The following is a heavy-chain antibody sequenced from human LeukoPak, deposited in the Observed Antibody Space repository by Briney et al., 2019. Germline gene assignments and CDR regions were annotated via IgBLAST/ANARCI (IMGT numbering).Heavy chain of an antibody. CDR1: GGTFSSYA. J-gene: IGHJ4*02. CDR2: IIPILGIA. V-gene: IGHV1-69*04. CDR3: ARDLVAPDY. Sequence: SVKVSCKASGGTFSSYAISWVRQAPGQGLEWMGRIIPILGIANYAQKFQGRVTMTRDTSTTTVYMELSSLRSEDTAVYHCARDLVAPDYWGQGTLVTVSS. D-gene: IGHD6-6*01.